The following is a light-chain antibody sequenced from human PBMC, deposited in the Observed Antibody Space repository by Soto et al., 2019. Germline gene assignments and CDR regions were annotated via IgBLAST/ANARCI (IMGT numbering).Light chain of an antibody. CDR2: EVS. CDR1: SSDVGGYNF. V-gene: IGLV2-14*01. CDR3: SSYTSSSTVL. J-gene: IGLJ3*02. Sequence: QSVLTQPASVSGSPGQSITISCTGTSSDVGGYNFVSWYQQHPGKAPKLMIYEVSNRPSGVSSRFSGSKSGNTASLTISGLQAEDEADYYCSSYTSSSTVLFGGGTKVTVL.